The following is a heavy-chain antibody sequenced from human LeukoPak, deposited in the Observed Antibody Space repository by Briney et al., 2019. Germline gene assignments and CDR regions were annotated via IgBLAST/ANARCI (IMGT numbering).Heavy chain of an antibody. Sequence: SVKVSCKASGGTFSSYAISWVRQAPGQGLEWMGGIIPIFGTANYAQKFQGRVTITADESTSTAYMELSSLRSEDTAVYYCARGASRSTYYDFWSDDAFDIWGQGTMVTVSS. D-gene: IGHD3-3*01. CDR3: ARGASRSTYYDFWSDDAFDI. V-gene: IGHV1-69*13. J-gene: IGHJ3*02. CDR2: IIPIFGTA. CDR1: GGTFSSYA.